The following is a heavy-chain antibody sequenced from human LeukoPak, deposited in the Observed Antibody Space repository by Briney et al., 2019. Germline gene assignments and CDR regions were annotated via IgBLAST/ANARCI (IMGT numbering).Heavy chain of an antibody. CDR1: GGSFSSYY. Sequence: SETLSLTCAVYGGSFSSYYWSWIRQPAGKGLEWIGRIYTSGSTNYNPSLKSRVTMSVDTSKNQFSLKLSSVTAADTAVYYCAGIAVAGQTYYYFDYWGQGTLVTVSS. D-gene: IGHD6-19*01. V-gene: IGHV4-59*10. J-gene: IGHJ4*02. CDR3: AGIAVAGQTYYYFDY. CDR2: IYTSGST.